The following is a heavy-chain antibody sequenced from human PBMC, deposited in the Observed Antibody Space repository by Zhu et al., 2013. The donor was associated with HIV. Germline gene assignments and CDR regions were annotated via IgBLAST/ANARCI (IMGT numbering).Heavy chain of an antibody. V-gene: IGHV4-59*01. D-gene: IGHD5-12*01. CDR1: GGSISSYY. J-gene: IGHJ3*02. CDR2: IYYSGEH. Sequence: QVQLQESGPGLVKPSETLSLTCTVSGGSISSYYWSWIRQPPGKGLEWIGYIYYSGEHQLQPLLKSQVTISVDTSKNQFSLKLSSVTAADTAVYYCARVRYSGYDYNAFDIWGQGTMVTVSS. CDR3: ARVRYSGYDYNAFDI.